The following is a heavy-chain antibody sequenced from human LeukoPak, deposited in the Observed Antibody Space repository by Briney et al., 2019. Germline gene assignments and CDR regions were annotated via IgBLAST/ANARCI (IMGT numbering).Heavy chain of an antibody. D-gene: IGHD5-18*01. J-gene: IGHJ3*02. V-gene: IGHV1-58*01. CDR1: GFSFTNSA. CDR2: IVVGSGNT. CDR3: AAAYIGGAMVTNALDI. Sequence: GTSVKVSCKASGFSFTNSAVQWVRQARGQRLEWIGWIVVGSGNTIYVQKFQERVTITRDMSTSTAYMELSSLRSEDTAVYYCAAAYIGGAMVTNALDIWGQGTMVTVSS.